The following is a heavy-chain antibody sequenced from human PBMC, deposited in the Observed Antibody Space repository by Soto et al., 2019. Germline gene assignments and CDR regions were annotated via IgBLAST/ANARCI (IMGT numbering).Heavy chain of an antibody. V-gene: IGHV3-33*01. CDR3: ARAGGTTVTGLWHFDS. J-gene: IGHJ4*02. CDR2: IWYDGTQK. D-gene: IGHD4-17*01. Sequence: QVQLEESGGGVVQPGRSLRLSCEASGFTFNTYSMHWVRQPPGKGLEWLAAIWYDGTQKYYADSVKGRFIIPSDTSKKTLYLEMNSLRAEDTAVYYCARAGGTTVTGLWHFDSWGQGPLDTVPS. CDR1: GFTFNTYS.